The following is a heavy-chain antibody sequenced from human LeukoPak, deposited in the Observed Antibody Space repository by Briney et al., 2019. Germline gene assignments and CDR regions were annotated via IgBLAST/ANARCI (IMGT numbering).Heavy chain of an antibody. CDR2: IKSKTNVGTT. J-gene: IGHJ4*02. CDR3: TTGGSGSYY. CDR1: GFTFSNAW. D-gene: IGHD1-26*01. V-gene: IGHV3-15*01. Sequence: GGSLRLSCAASGFTFSNAWMSWVRQAPGKGLEWVGHIKSKTNVGTTDYAAPGKGRFTISRDDSKTTLYLQMNSLKSEDRAVYYCTTGGSGSYYWGQGTLVTVSS.